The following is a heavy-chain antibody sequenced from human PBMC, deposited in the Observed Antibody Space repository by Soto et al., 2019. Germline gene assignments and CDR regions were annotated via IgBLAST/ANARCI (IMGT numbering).Heavy chain of an antibody. D-gene: IGHD3-10*01. CDR1: GYTFTSHH. J-gene: IGHJ4*02. CDR3: RSLVYGQGY. V-gene: IGHV1-46*03. CDR2: INPRGGST. Sequence: QVQLVQSGAEVKKPGASVKVSCKASGYTFTSHHMHWVRQVPGEVLEWMGMINPRGGSTNYPQKSPGSVTMTRATSTSAVYMGLSSPSSEEAAVDDCRSLVYGQGYWGQATLVTVSS.